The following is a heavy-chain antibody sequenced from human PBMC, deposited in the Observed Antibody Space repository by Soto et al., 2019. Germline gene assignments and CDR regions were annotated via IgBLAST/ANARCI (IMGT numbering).Heavy chain of an antibody. Sequence: PSETLSLTCTVSGGSISSYYWSWIRQPPGKGLEWIGYIYYSGSTNYNPSLKSRVTISVDTSKNQFSLKLSSVTAADTAVYYCARVLQYDFWSDIDRDYYYYMDVWGKGTTVTVSS. CDR3: ARVLQYDFWSDIDRDYYYYMDV. V-gene: IGHV4-59*01. D-gene: IGHD3-3*01. CDR2: IYYSGST. CDR1: GGSISSYY. J-gene: IGHJ6*03.